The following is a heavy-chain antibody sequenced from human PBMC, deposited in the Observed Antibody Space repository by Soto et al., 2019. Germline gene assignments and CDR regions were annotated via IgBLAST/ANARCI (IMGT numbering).Heavy chain of an antibody. Sequence: QVQLVQSGAEVKKPGSSVKVSCKASGDTFRNYAISWVRQAPGQGLEWMGGFIPIYGTANYAQKFQDRVTITADTSTSTADMELSSLRSEDTAVYYCARDLGGCSAGSCRYNWFDSWGQGTLVSVSS. CDR1: GDTFRNYA. CDR3: ARDLGGCSAGSCRYNWFDS. D-gene: IGHD2-15*01. V-gene: IGHV1-69*06. CDR2: FIPIYGTA. J-gene: IGHJ5*01.